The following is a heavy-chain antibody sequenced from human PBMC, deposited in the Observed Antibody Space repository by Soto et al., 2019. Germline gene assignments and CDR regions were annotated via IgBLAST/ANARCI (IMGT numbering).Heavy chain of an antibody. CDR2: ISPTSSET. V-gene: IGHV3-11*06. CDR3: ARGHYGLDV. CDR1: GFTFGDWY. Sequence: GGSLRLSCAASGFTFGDWYMSRVRQAPGKGLEWVSYISPTSSETDYADSVKGRFTISRDNGRNSVYLQMNSLSAEDTAVYYCARGHYGLDVWGQGTTVTVSS. J-gene: IGHJ6*02.